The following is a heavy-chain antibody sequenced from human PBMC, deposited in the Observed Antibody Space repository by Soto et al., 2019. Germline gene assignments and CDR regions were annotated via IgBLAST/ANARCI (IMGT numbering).Heavy chain of an antibody. Sequence: QVQLVQSGAEVRNPGSAVRVSCKASGGTFKMYAMNWVRQAPGQGLQWIGGIIPIFDKPRYAQQFQGRVTITVDESTSTAYMELSSLRSEDTAIYYCSRSIGSGGVIGGFDYWGQGTLVTVAS. V-gene: IGHV1-69*01. CDR2: IIPIFDKP. J-gene: IGHJ4*02. D-gene: IGHD3-16*02. CDR1: GGTFKMYA. CDR3: SRSIGSGGVIGGFDY.